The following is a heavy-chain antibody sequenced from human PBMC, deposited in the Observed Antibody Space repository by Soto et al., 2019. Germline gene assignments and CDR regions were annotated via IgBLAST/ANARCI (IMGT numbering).Heavy chain of an antibody. CDR1: NETLTTYG. CDR3: ARDSSASGYYYGMDV. V-gene: IGHV1-18*01. D-gene: IGHD6-19*01. CDR2: VSGYSGHS. J-gene: IGHJ6*02. Sequence: QVHLVQSGAEVKKPGASVKVSCKASNETLTTYGISWVRQAPGQGLEWMGWVSGYSGHSSSAQEVQDRVIMTTDTATNTAYMELRSLTSDDSAVYVCARDSSASGYYYGMDVWGQGTTVTVSS.